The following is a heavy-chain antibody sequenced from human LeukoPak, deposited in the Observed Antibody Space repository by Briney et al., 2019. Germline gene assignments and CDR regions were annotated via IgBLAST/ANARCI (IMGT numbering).Heavy chain of an antibody. J-gene: IGHJ3*02. V-gene: IGHV4-4*02. CDR1: GGSISSSNW. Sequence: SGTLSLTCAVSGGSISSSNWWNWVRQPPGKGLEWIGEIYHSGSTNYNPSLKSRVTISIDKSKNEFSLELNSVTAADTAVYYCARECGHYGSGSYLSCAFDIWGQGTMVAVSS. CDR3: ARECGHYGSGSYLSCAFDI. CDR2: IYHSGST. D-gene: IGHD3-10*01.